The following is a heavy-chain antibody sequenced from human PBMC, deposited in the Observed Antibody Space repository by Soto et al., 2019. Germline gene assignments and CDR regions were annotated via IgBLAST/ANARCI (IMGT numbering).Heavy chain of an antibody. CDR3: AATPYYDFWSGHYYGMGV. CDR2: IVVGSGNT. CDR1: GFTFTSSA. V-gene: IGHV1-58*01. Sequence: ASVKVSCKASGFTFTSSAVQWVRQARGQRLEWIGWIVVGSGNTNYAQKFQERVTITRDMSTSTAYMELSSLRSEDTAVYYCAATPYYDFWSGHYYGMGVWGQGTTVTVSS. D-gene: IGHD3-3*01. J-gene: IGHJ6*02.